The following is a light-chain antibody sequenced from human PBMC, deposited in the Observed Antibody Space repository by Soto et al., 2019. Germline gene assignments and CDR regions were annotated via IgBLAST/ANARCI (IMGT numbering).Light chain of an antibody. CDR2: EVS. CDR1: SNDIGRYNH. V-gene: IGLV2-14*01. Sequence: VLTHPASVSGSPGQSITISCTGTSNDIGRYNHVSWYQHHPGKAPKLIISEVSNRPSGVSNRFSGSKSGYTASLTISGLRSENTAHYSCNKNTSADFRVFGTGSKGTV. J-gene: IGLJ1*01. CDR3: NKNTSADFRV.